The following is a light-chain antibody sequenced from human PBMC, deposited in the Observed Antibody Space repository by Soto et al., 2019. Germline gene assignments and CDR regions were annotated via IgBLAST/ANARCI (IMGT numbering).Light chain of an antibody. J-gene: IGLJ3*02. CDR3: CSPAGGMTWV. CDR2: EDT. CDR1: SNDLGSFNL. V-gene: IGLV2-23*01. Sequence: QSALTQPASVSGSPGQSITISCTGNSNDLGSFNLVSWYQQHPGKAPKYLIYEDTKRPSGVSSRISGSKSGYTASLTISGLQPEDEADYYCCSPAGGMTWVFGGGTQLTVL.